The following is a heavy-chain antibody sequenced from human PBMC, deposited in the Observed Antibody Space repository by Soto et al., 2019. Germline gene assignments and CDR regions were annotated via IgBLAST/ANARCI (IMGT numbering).Heavy chain of an antibody. V-gene: IGHV6-1*01. CDR1: GDSVSSNSAA. Sequence: SQTLSLPCAISGDSVSSNSAACNFIRQSPSRGLEWLGRTYYRSKWYNDYTVSVKSRITINPDTSKNQFSLQLSSVTPEDTAVYYCTRARSSSWDYFYGMDVWGQGTTVTVSS. J-gene: IGHJ6*02. D-gene: IGHD6-13*01. CDR2: TYYRSKWYN. CDR3: TRARSSSWDYFYGMDV.